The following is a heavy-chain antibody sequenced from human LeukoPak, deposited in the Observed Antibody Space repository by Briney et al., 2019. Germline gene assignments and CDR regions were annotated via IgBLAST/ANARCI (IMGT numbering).Heavy chain of an antibody. CDR2: INPNSGGT. CDR3: ARFPAGTLDWYFDL. D-gene: IGHD6-13*01. Sequence: ASVKVPCKASGYTFTGYYMHWVRQAPGQGLEWMGWINPNSGGTNYAQKFQGRVTMTRDTSISTAYMELSRLRSDDTAVYYCARFPAGTLDWYFDLWGRGTLVTVSS. CDR1: GYTFTGYY. V-gene: IGHV1-2*02. J-gene: IGHJ2*01.